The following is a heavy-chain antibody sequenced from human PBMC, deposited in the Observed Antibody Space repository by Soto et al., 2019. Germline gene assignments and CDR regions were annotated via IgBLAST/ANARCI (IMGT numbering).Heavy chain of an antibody. CDR3: ARVVVAATTGWFDP. J-gene: IGHJ5*02. V-gene: IGHV4-39*01. D-gene: IGHD2-15*01. CDR1: GGSISSSSYY. Sequence: SETLSLTCTVSGGSISSSSYYWGWIRQPPGKGLEWIGSIYYSGSTYYNPSLKSRVTISVDTSKNQFSLKLSSVTAADTAVYYCARVVVAATTGWFDPWGQGTLVTVSS. CDR2: IYYSGST.